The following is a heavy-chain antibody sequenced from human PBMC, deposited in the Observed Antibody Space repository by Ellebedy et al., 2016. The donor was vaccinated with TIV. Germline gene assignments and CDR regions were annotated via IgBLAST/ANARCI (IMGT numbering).Heavy chain of an antibody. CDR1: GFTFSNAW. CDR3: TTGTFRTREDAFDI. J-gene: IGHJ3*02. D-gene: IGHD1-1*01. Sequence: GESLKISCAASGFTFSNAWMTWVRQAPGKGLEWVGHIKSKPDGGTTDYAAPVKGRFTISRDDSKNTLYLQMNSLKTEDTAVYYCTTGTFRTREDAFDIWGQGTLVTVSS. V-gene: IGHV3-15*01. CDR2: IKSKPDGGTT.